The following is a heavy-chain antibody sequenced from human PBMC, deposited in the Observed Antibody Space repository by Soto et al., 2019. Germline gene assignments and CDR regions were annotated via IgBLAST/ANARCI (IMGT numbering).Heavy chain of an antibody. CDR2: ISGSGGST. CDR1: GFTFSSYA. Sequence: QPGGSLRLSCAASGFTFSSYAMSWVRQAPGKGLEWVSAISGSGGSTYYADSVKGRFTISRDNSKNTLYLQMNSLRAEDTAVYYCAKLCTTGYYKKLAYNWFDPWGQGTLVTVSS. D-gene: IGHD3-9*01. J-gene: IGHJ5*02. V-gene: IGHV3-23*01. CDR3: AKLCTTGYYKKLAYNWFDP.